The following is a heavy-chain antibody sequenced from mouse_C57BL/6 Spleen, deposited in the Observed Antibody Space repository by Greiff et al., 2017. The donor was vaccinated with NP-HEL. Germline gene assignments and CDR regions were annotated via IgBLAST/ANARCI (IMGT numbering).Heavy chain of an antibody. CDR2: IRNKANGYTT. CDR3: ARWQYYAMDY. D-gene: IGHD6-1*01. CDR1: GFTFTDYY. V-gene: IGHV7-3*01. Sequence: EVNVVESGGGLVQPGGSLSLSCAASGFTFTDYYMSWVRQPPGKALEWLGFIRNKANGYTTEYSASVKGRFTISRDNSQSILYLQMNALRAEDSATYYCARWQYYAMDYWGQGTSVTVSS. J-gene: IGHJ4*01.